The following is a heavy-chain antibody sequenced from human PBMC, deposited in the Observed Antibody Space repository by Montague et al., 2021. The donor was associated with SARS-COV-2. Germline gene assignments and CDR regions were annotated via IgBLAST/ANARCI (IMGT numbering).Heavy chain of an antibody. CDR3: ARLWDTVYYYYGMDV. J-gene: IGHJ6*04. D-gene: IGHD1-26*01. CDR2: IHYSGST. V-gene: IGHV4-39*01. CDR1: GGSISSSSYY. Sequence: SETLSLTCAVSGGSISSSSYYWGWIRQPPGKGLEWIGSIHYSGSTYYNPSLRSRVSISVDTSKNQFSLKLSSVTAADAAVYYCARLWDTVYYYYGMDVWGKGTMVPVSS.